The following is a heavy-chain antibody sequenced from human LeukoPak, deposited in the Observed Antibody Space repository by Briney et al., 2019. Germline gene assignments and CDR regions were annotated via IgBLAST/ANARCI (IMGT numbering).Heavy chain of an antibody. J-gene: IGHJ4*02. CDR2: INPIFGTA. Sequence: SVKVSCKASGGTFSSYAISWVRQAPGQGLEWMGRINPIFGTADYAQKFQGRVTITTDESTSTAYMELSSLRPEDTAVYYCARAELGYDSSGYDYWGQGTLVTVSS. CDR3: ARAELGYDSSGYDY. CDR1: GGTFSSYA. V-gene: IGHV1-69*05. D-gene: IGHD3-22*01.